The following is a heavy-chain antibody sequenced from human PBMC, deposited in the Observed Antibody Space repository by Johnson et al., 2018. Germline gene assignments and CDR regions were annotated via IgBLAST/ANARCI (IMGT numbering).Heavy chain of an antibody. CDR2: IWYDGSNK. CDR1: GFTFSSYG. CDR3: ARAPYYYDSSGYPYYYYGMDV. Sequence: QVQLVQSGGGVVQPGRSLRLSCAASGFTFSSYGMHWVRQAPGKGLEWVAVIWYDGSNKYYADSVKGRFTISRENAKNSLYLQMNSLRAGDTAVFYCARAPYYYDSSGYPYYYYGMDVWGQGTTVTVSS. V-gene: IGHV3-33*01. D-gene: IGHD3-22*01. J-gene: IGHJ6*02.